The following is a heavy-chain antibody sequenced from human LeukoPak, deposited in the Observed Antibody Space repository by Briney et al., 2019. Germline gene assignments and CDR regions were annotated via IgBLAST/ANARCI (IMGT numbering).Heavy chain of an antibody. D-gene: IGHD5-18*01. Sequence: PGGSLRLSCTASGFTFSSYAMHWVRQAPDKGLQWVAVTSYDGGNKYYADSVKGRFTISRDNSKNTLYLQMNSLRAEDTAVHYCARNRGYSYGPTDYWGQGTLVTVSS. CDR1: GFTFSSYA. J-gene: IGHJ4*02. V-gene: IGHV3-30-3*01. CDR3: ARNRGYSYGPTDY. CDR2: TSYDGGNK.